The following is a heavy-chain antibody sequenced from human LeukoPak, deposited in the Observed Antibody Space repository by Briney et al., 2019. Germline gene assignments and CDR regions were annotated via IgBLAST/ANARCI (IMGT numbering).Heavy chain of an antibody. D-gene: IGHD3-10*01. CDR2: TYYRSKWYD. V-gene: IGHV6-1*01. J-gene: IGHJ4*02. Sequence: SQTLSLTCAISGDSVSSTAWNWIRQSPSRGLEWLGRTYYRSKWYDDYAVSLKSRITINPDTSKNQFSLQLNSVTPEDTAVYYCARASHNYGSYDYWGQGTLVTVSS. CDR3: ARASHNYGSYDY. CDR1: GDSVSSTA.